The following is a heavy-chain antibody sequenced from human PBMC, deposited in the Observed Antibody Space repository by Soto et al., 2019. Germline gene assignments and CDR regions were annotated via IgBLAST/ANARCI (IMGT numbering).Heavy chain of an antibody. J-gene: IGHJ4*02. V-gene: IGHV4-34*01. CDR3: ARGAERFRYFTSKSYAFDY. D-gene: IGHD2-8*01. Sequence: PSETLSLTCAVYGGSFSGYYWSWIRQPPGKGLEWIGEINHSGSTNYNPSLKSRVTISVDTSKNQFSLKLSSVTAADTAVYYCARGAERFRYFTSKSYAFDYWGQGTLVTVSS. CDR1: GGSFSGYY. CDR2: INHSGST.